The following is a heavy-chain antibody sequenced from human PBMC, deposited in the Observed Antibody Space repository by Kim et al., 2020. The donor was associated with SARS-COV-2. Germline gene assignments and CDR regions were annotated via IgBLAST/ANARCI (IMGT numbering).Heavy chain of an antibody. CDR2: ISYEGSTQ. V-gene: IGHV3-30*03. CDR1: GFTFSSHV. J-gene: IGHJ5*02. CDR3: ARNLVRDTDVGP. Sequence: GGSLRLSCAASGFTFSSHVMHWVRQAPGKGLEWVALISYEGSTQRYTDSVKGRFIVSRDNSKNILFLQMNSLRPEDTAVYYCARNLVRDTDVGPWGQGNLVTVPS. D-gene: IGHD3-10*01.